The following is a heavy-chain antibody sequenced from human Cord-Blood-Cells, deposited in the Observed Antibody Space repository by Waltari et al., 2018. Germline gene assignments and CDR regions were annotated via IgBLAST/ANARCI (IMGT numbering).Heavy chain of an antibody. V-gene: IGHV1-2*02. CDR3: ARGYSSGWYYFDY. CDR1: GYTFPGYY. CDR2: INPNSGGT. Sequence: QVQLVQSGAEVKKPGASVKVSCKASGYTFPGYYMHWVRQAPGQGLEWMGWINPNSGGTDYAQKYQGRVTMTRDTSISTAYMELSRLRSDDTAVYYCARGYSSGWYYFDYWGQGTLVTVSS. D-gene: IGHD6-19*01. J-gene: IGHJ4*02.